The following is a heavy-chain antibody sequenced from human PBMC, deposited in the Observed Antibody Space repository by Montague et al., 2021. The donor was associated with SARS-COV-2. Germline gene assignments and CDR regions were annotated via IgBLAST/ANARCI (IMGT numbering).Heavy chain of an antibody. Sequence: SLRLSCAASGFTFSSYAMHWVRQAPGKGLEYVSAISSNGGSTYYANSVKGRFTISRDNSKNTLYLQMGSLRAEDMAVYYCAREGWRITMVRGVYYMDVWGKGTTATVSS. CDR3: AREGWRITMVRGVYYMDV. CDR2: ISSNGGST. CDR1: GFTFSSYA. V-gene: IGHV3-64*01. D-gene: IGHD3-10*01. J-gene: IGHJ6*03.